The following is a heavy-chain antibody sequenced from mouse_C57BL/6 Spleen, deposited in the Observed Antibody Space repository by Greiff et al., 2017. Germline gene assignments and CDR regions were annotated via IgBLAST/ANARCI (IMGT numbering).Heavy chain of an antibody. CDR2: IYPGDGDT. CDR1: GYAFSSSW. Sequence: VKLQESGPELVKPGASVKISCKASGYAFSSSWMNWVKQRPGKGLEWIGRIYPGDGDTNYNGKFKGKATLTADKSSSTAYMQLSSLTSEDSAVYFCARREDEDYAMDYWGQGTSVTVSS. CDR3: ARREDEDYAMDY. V-gene: IGHV1-82*01. J-gene: IGHJ4*01.